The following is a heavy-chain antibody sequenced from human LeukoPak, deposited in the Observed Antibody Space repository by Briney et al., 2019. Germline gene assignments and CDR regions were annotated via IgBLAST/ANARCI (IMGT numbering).Heavy chain of an antibody. Sequence: PGGSLRLSCAASGFTFSSYAMHWVRQAPGKGLEWVAVISYDGNNKYYADSVKGRFTISRDNSKNTLYLQMNSLRAEDTAVYYCASHPLPPYYYDSSGSHFDYWGQGTLVTVSS. V-gene: IGHV3-30*04. D-gene: IGHD3-22*01. CDR3: ASHPLPPYYYDSSGSHFDY. CDR2: ISYDGNNK. CDR1: GFTFSSYA. J-gene: IGHJ4*02.